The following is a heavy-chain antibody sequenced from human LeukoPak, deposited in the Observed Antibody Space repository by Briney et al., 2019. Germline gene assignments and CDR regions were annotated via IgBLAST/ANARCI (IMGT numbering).Heavy chain of an antibody. CDR3: ARSKAALKLQTNSPLGY. CDR1: GFTFSSYG. J-gene: IGHJ4*02. CDR2: IWYDGSNK. Sequence: GGSLRLSCAASGFTFSSYGMHWVRQAPGKGLEWVAVIWYDGSNKYYADSVKGRFTISRDNSKNTLYLQMNSLRAEDTAVYYCARSKAALKLQTNSPLGYWGQGTLVTVSS. D-gene: IGHD4-23*01. V-gene: IGHV3-33*01.